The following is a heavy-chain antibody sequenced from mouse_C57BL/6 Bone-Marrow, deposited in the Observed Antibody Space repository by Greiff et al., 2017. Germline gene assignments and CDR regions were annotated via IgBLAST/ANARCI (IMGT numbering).Heavy chain of an antibody. V-gene: IGHV5-6*01. Sequence: EVHLVASGGDLVKPGGSLKLSCAASGFTFSSYGMSWVRQTPDKRLEWVATISSGGSYNYYPDSVKGRFTISRDNAKNTLYLQMSSLKSEDTAMYYCARQGHWYFDVWGTGTTVTVSS. CDR3: ARQGHWYFDV. J-gene: IGHJ1*03. CDR2: ISSGGSYN. CDR1: GFTFSSYG.